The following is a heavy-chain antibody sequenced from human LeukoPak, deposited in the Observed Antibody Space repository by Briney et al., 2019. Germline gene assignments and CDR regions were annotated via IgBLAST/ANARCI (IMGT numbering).Heavy chain of an antibody. CDR1: GFTFSSYS. D-gene: IGHD3-22*01. CDR2: ISSSSSYI. J-gene: IGHJ6*02. V-gene: IGHV3-21*01. Sequence: PGGSLRLSCAASGFTFSSYSMNWVRQAPGKGLEWVSSISSSSSYIYYADSVKGRFTISRDNAKNSLYLQVNSLRAEDTAVYYCAREGHYYDSSGYLYYYGMDVWGQGTTVTVSS. CDR3: AREGHYYDSSGYLYYYGMDV.